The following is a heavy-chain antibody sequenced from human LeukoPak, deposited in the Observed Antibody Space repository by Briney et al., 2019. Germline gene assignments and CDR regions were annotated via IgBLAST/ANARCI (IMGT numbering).Heavy chain of an antibody. CDR2: IYWDDEE. Sequence: SGPTLVKPTQTLTLTCSFSGFSLSTASVGVGWIRHPPGKALEWLALIYWDDEERYRASLKSRLTITKDTSKTQVVLTMINMHPVDTATYFCAHSEKKDCNGGSCYYFHSWGQGTLVTVSS. CDR3: AHSEKKDCNGGSCYYFHS. D-gene: IGHD2-15*01. J-gene: IGHJ4*02. CDR1: GFSLSTASVG. V-gene: IGHV2-5*02.